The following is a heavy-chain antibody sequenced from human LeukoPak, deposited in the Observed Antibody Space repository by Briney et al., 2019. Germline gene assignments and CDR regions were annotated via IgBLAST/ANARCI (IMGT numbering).Heavy chain of an antibody. CDR1: GFTFSSYS. CDR3: ARDHSSGWYVGLMVDP. CDR2: ISSSSSYI. J-gene: IGHJ5*02. D-gene: IGHD6-19*01. Sequence: GGSLRLSCAASGFTFSSYSMNWVRQAPGKGLEWVSSISSSSSYIYYADSVKGRFTISRDNAKNSLYLQMNSLRAEDTAVYYCARDHSSGWYVGLMVDPWGQGTLVTVSS. V-gene: IGHV3-21*01.